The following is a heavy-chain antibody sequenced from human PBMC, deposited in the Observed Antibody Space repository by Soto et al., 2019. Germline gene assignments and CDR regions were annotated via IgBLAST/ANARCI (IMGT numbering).Heavy chain of an antibody. D-gene: IGHD3-3*01. J-gene: IGHJ6*02. CDR3: ARAGSGYYPHPYYYDYGMDV. CDR1: GYTFTSYG. CDR2: ISAYNGNT. V-gene: IGHV1-18*01. Sequence: ASVKVSCKASGYTFTSYGISWVRQAPGQGLEWMGWISAYNGNTNYAQKLQGRVTMTTDTSTSTAYMELRSLRSDDTAVYYCARAGSGYYPHPYYYDYGMDVWGQGTTVTVSS.